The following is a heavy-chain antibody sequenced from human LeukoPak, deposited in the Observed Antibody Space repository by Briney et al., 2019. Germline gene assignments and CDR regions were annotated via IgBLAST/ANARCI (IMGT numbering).Heavy chain of an antibody. D-gene: IGHD2-2*01. Sequence: SETLSLTCTVSGGSISSYYWSWIRQPAGKGLEWIGRIYTSGSTNYNPSLKSRVTMSVDTSKNQFSLKLSSVTAADTAVYYCARASVVPAAGNYMDVWGKGTTVTVSS. CDR1: GGSISSYY. CDR2: IYTSGST. CDR3: ARASVVPAAGNYMDV. V-gene: IGHV4-4*07. J-gene: IGHJ6*03.